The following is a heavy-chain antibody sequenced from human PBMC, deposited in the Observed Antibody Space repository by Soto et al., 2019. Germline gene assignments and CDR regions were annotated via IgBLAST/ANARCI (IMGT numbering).Heavy chain of an antibody. CDR2: IKQDGSEK. CDR3: ARDGDYYDSSGPTYYFDY. J-gene: IGHJ4*02. V-gene: IGHV3-7*01. CDR1: GFTFSSYW. D-gene: IGHD3-22*01. Sequence: GGSMRLSCAASGFTFSSYWMSWFRKEQGKGLEGVANIKQDGSEKYYVDSVKGRFTITRDNAKNSLYLQMNSLRAEDTAVYYCARDGDYYDSSGPTYYFDYWGQGTLVTVSS.